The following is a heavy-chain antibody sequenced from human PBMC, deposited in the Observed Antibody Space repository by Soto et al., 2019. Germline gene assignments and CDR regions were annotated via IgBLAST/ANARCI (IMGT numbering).Heavy chain of an antibody. CDR1: GFTFSSYW. D-gene: IGHD4-17*01. CDR3: ARDRLLPKDYGRVYYSYMDV. V-gene: IGHV3-7*01. J-gene: IGHJ6*03. CDR2: IKQDGSEK. Sequence: PGGSLRLSCAASGFTFSSYWLSWVRQAPGKGLEWVANIKQDGSEKYYVDSVKGRFTISRDNAKNSLYLQMNSLRAEDTAVYYCARDRLLPKDYGRVYYSYMDVWGKGTTVTVSS.